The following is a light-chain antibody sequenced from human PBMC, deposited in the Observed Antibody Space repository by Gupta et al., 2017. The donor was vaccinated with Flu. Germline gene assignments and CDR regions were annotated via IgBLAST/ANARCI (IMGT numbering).Light chain of an antibody. CDR1: QSVSSN. CDR3: QQYNNWPPLVT. J-gene: IGKJ2*01. Sequence: RATLSCRASQSVSSNLAWYQQKPGQAPRLLIYGASTRATGIPARFSGSGSGTEFTLTISSLQSEDFAVYYCQQYNNWPPLVTFGQGTKLEIK. CDR2: GAS. V-gene: IGKV3-15*01.